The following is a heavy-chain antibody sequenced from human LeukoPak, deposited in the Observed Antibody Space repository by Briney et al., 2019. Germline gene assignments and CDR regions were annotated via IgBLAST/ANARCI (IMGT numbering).Heavy chain of an antibody. CDR3: AKDSGGDFRFFDY. CDR2: IYSGGST. CDR1: GFTFSSYS. V-gene: IGHV3-23*03. Sequence: GGSLRLSCAASGFTFSSYSMSWVRQAPGKGLEWVSVIYSGGSTYYADSVKGRFTISRDNSKNTLYLQMNSLRAEDTAVYYCAKDSGGDFRFFDYWGQGTLVTVSS. D-gene: IGHD2-21*02. J-gene: IGHJ4*02.